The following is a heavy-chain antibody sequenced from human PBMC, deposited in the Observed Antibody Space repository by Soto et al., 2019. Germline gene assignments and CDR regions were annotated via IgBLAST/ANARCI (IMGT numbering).Heavy chain of an antibody. Sequence: SEPLSLTCTVSGGSISSYYWSWIRQPPGKGLEWIGYIYYSGSTNYNPSLKSRVTISVDTSKDQFSLKLSSVTAAGTAVYYCARFGMGASPIPLGFDYWGQGPLVTVSS. CDR3: ARFGMGASPIPLGFDY. D-gene: IGHD1-26*01. CDR1: GGSISSYY. CDR2: IYYSGST. J-gene: IGHJ4*02. V-gene: IGHV4-59*01.